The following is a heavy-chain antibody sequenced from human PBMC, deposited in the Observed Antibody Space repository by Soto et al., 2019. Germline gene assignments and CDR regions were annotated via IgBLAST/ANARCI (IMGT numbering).Heavy chain of an antibody. J-gene: IGHJ4*02. D-gene: IGHD6-13*01. CDR3: ARLRTSAGDYFDY. CDR2: INHSGST. Sequence: PSETLSLTCAVYGGSFSGYYWSWIRQPPGKGLEWIGEINHSGSTNYNLSLKSRVTISVDTSKNQFSLKLSSVTAADTAVYYCARLRTSAGDYFDYWGQGTLVTVSS. V-gene: IGHV4-34*01. CDR1: GGSFSGYY.